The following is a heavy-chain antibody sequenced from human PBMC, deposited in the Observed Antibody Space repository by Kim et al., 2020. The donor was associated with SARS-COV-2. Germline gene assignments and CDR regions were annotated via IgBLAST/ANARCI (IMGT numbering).Heavy chain of an antibody. D-gene: IGHD2-2*01. CDR3: ARNAGGSSTTPGY. Sequence: SETLSLTCTVSGGSISSYYWSWIRQPPGKGLEWIGYIYYSGSTNYNPSLKSRVTISVDTSKNQFSLKLSSVTAADTAVYYCARNAGGSSTTPGYWGQGTLVTVSS. CDR2: IYYSGST. V-gene: IGHV4-59*13. J-gene: IGHJ4*02. CDR1: GGSISSYY.